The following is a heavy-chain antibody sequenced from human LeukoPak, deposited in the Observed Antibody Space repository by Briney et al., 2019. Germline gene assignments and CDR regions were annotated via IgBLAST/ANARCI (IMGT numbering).Heavy chain of an antibody. CDR2: IDSSSTYI. V-gene: IGHV3-21*01. J-gene: IGHJ4*02. CDR3: AEGAASKAY. D-gene: IGHD2-15*01. Sequence: GGPLRLSCAASGFTFSDYSMNWVRQAPGKGLEWVSCIDSSSTYIYYADSVKGRFTISRDNAKNSVYLQMNSLRAEDTAVYYCAEGAASKAYWGQGTLVTVSS. CDR1: GFTFSDYS.